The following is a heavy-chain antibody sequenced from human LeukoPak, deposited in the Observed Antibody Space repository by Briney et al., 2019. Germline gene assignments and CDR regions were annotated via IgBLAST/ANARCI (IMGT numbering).Heavy chain of an antibody. V-gene: IGHV4-39*07. CDR3: ARAERGPSITGTRVGWFDP. CDR2: IYYSGST. CDR1: GGSISSSSYY. J-gene: IGHJ5*02. D-gene: IGHD1-7*01. Sequence: SETLSLTCTVSGGSISSSSYYWGWIRQPPGKGLEWIGSIYYSGSTYYNPSLKSRVTISVDTSKNQFSLKLSSVTAADTAVYYCARAERGPSITGTRVGWFDPWGQGTLVTVSS.